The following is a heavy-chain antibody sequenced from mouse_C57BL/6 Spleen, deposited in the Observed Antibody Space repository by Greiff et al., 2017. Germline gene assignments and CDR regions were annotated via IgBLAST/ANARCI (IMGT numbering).Heavy chain of an antibody. J-gene: IGHJ2*01. CDR3: ASLDGNYFDY. CDR1: GYTFTSYW. Sequence: QVQLKQPGTELVKPGASVKLSCKASGYTFTSYWMHWVKQRPGQGLEWIGNINPSNGGANDNEKFKSKATLTVDKPSSTAYMQLSSLTSEYSAVYYCASLDGNYFDYWGQGTTLTVSS. V-gene: IGHV1-53*01. CDR2: INPSNGGA. D-gene: IGHD2-1*01.